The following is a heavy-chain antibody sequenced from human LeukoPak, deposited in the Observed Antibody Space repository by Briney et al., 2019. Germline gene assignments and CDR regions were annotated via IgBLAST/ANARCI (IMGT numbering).Heavy chain of an antibody. D-gene: IGHD3-3*01. CDR2: INPSADIT. CDR3: ARGGLQWELLGNWFDP. Sequence: ASVKVSSKASGHTFRNYYVYWVRQAPGHGLDWMGLINPSADITAYAQKFQGRVTMTRDTSMSTVYMEPSSLRSEDTAVYYCARGGLQWELLGNWFDPWGQGTLVTVSS. V-gene: IGHV1-46*01. J-gene: IGHJ5*02. CDR1: GHTFRNYY.